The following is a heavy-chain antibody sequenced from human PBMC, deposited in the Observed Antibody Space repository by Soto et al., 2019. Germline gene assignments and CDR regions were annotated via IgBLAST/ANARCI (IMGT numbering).Heavy chain of an antibody. J-gene: IGHJ4*03. Sequence: QVQLVQSGAEVKKPGASVKVSCKASGYTFTSYYMHWVRQAPGQGLEWMGIINPSGGSTSYAQKFEGRVTMSRDTSKGTVYMGPSGLRSEDTAVYCCAGEPGGGNTSYGRDFWGQGTPVTVSS. D-gene: IGHD2-15*01. V-gene: IGHV1-46*01. CDR2: INPSGGST. CDR1: GYTFTSYY. CDR3: AGEPGGGNTSYGRDF.